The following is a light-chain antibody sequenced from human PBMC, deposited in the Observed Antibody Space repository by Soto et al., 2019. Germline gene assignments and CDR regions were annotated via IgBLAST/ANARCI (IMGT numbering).Light chain of an antibody. CDR3: ASYSSSDTLYA. CDR1: RGDIGTYNY. Sequence: QSVLTQPASVSGSPGQTISISCTGTRGDIGTYNYVSWYQYHPGKAPKLLIFEVSSRPSGVSNRFSGSKSGNTASLTISGLQAEDEAYYYCASYSSSDTLYAFGSGTKV. CDR2: EVS. V-gene: IGLV2-14*01. J-gene: IGLJ1*01.